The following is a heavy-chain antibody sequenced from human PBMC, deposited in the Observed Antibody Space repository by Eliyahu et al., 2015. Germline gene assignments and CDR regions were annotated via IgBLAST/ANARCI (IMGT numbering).Heavy chain of an antibody. V-gene: IGHV4-31*03. CDR2: IDYSGST. CDR3: ARRGYSGYEHYFDY. J-gene: IGHJ4*02. CDR1: GGSISSGGYY. D-gene: IGHD5-12*01. Sequence: QVQLQESGPGLVKPSQTLSLTCTVSGGSISSGGYYWSWIRQHPGKGLEWIGYIDYSGSTYYNPSLKSRVTISVDTSKNQFSLKLSSVTDADTAVYYCARRGYSGYEHYFDYWGQGTLVTVSS.